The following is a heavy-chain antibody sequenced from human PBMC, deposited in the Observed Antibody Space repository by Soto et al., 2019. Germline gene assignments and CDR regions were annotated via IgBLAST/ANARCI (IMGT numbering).Heavy chain of an antibody. CDR1: GFTVSSNY. Sequence: PGGSLRLSCAASGFTVSSNYMSWVRQAPGKGLEWVSVIYSGGSTYYADSVKGRFTISRDNSKNTLYLQMNSLRAEDTAVYYCAVSARPHYYYYMDVWGKGTTVTVSS. D-gene: IGHD6-6*01. CDR2: IYSGGST. J-gene: IGHJ6*03. V-gene: IGHV3-66*01. CDR3: AVSARPHYYYYMDV.